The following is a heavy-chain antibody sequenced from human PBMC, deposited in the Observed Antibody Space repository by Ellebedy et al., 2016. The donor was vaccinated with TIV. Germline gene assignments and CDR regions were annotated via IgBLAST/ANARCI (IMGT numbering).Heavy chain of an antibody. D-gene: IGHD4-17*01. CDR1: GFTFSNYG. Sequence: GESLKISCAASGFTFSNYGMHWVRQAPGKGLEWVAVIWYDGSNKYYGDSVKGRFTISRDNSKNTLYLQMNSLRAEDTALYYCASQYPYADYPHRTDNWGQGTLVTVSS. CDR2: IWYDGSNK. CDR3: ASQYPYADYPHRTDN. J-gene: IGHJ4*02. V-gene: IGHV3-33*08.